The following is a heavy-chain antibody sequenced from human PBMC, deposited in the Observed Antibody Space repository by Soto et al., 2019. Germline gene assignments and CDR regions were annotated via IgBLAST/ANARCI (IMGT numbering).Heavy chain of an antibody. Sequence: SETLSLTCAVYGGSFSGYYWSWIRQPPGKGLEWIGEINHSGSTNYNPSLKSRVTISVDTSKNQFSLKLSSVTAADTAVYYCAGQLPARYFDYWGQGTLVTVSS. CDR3: AGQLPARYFDY. CDR1: GGSFSGYY. CDR2: INHSGST. J-gene: IGHJ4*02. V-gene: IGHV4-34*01.